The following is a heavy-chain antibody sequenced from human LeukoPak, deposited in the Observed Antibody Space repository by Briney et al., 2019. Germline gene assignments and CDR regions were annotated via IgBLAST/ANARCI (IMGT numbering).Heavy chain of an antibody. D-gene: IGHD3-22*01. J-gene: IGHJ4*02. CDR1: GGSISSSSHY. V-gene: IGHV4-39*01. Sequence: SETLSLTCPVSGGSISSSSHYWAWIRQSPGQGLEWIGSMSYSGGTYYNPSLKSRVTISVDTSKNQFSLKLSSVTAADTAVYYCARHENLAGWLMYFDDWGQGTLVTVSS. CDR3: ARHENLAGWLMYFDD. CDR2: MSYSGGT.